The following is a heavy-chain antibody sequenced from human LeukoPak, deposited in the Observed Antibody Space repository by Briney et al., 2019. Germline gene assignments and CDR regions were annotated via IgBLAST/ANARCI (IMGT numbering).Heavy chain of an antibody. V-gene: IGHV4-59*12. D-gene: IGHD3-3*01. CDR2: IYYSGST. J-gene: IGHJ5*02. CDR1: GGSISSYY. CDR3: ARDRDDFWSGYNWFDP. Sequence: TETLSLTCTVSGGSISSYYWSWIRQPPGKGLEWIGYIYYSGSTNYNPSLKSRVTISVDTSKNQFSLKLSSVTAADTAVYYCARDRDDFWSGYNWFDPWGQGTLVTVSS.